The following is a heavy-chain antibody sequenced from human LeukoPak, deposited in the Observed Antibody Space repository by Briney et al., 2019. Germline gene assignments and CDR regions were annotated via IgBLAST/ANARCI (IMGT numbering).Heavy chain of an antibody. CDR2: IYYSGST. CDR3: ARYTTTPRTPDAFDI. J-gene: IGHJ3*02. CDR1: GGSISSSSYY. D-gene: IGHD1-1*01. Sequence: PSETLSLTCTVSGGSISSSSYYWGWIRQPPGEGLEWIGSIYYSGSTYYNPSLKSRVTISVDMSKNQFSLKLSSVTAADTAVYYCARYTTTPRTPDAFDIWGQGTMVTVSS. V-gene: IGHV4-39*01.